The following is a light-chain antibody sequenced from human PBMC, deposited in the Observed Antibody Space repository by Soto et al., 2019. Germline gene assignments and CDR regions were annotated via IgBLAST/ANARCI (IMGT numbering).Light chain of an antibody. Sequence: EIVMTQSPATLSVSPGERATLSCGASQSVSSNLAWYQQKSGQAPRLLIYGASIRATGIPARFSASGSGTEFTLTISSLQSEDFAIYYCQQYNDWPPLTFGGGTKVEI. CDR1: QSVSSN. V-gene: IGKV3D-15*01. CDR3: QQYNDWPPLT. J-gene: IGKJ4*01. CDR2: GAS.